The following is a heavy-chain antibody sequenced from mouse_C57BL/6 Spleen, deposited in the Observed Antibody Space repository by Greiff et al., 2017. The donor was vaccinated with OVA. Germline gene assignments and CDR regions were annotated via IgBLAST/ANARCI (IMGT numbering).Heavy chain of an antibody. V-gene: IGHV10-1*01. CDR3: AYGSSPHWYFDV. CDR1: GFSFNTYA. CDR2: IRSKSNNYAT. D-gene: IGHD1-1*01. J-gene: IGHJ1*03. Sequence: EVQRVESGGGLVQPKGSLKLSCAASGFSFNTYAMNWVRQAPGKGLEWVARIRSKSNNYATYYADSVKDRFTISRDDSESMLYLQMNNLKTEDTAMYYCAYGSSPHWYFDVWGTGTTVTVSS.